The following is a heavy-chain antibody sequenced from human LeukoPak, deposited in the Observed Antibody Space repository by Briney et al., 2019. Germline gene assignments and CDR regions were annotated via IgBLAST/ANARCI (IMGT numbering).Heavy chain of an antibody. J-gene: IGHJ5*02. CDR2: TYYRSKWYN. V-gene: IGHV6-1*01. CDR3: AVIAAADNWFDP. D-gene: IGHD6-13*01. Sequence: QTLSLTCAISGDRVSSNSAAWNWIRQSPSRGLEWLGRTYYRSKWYNDYAVSVKSRITINPDTSKNQFSLQLNSVTPEDTAVYYCAVIAAADNWFDPWGQGTLVTVSS. CDR1: GDRVSSNSAA.